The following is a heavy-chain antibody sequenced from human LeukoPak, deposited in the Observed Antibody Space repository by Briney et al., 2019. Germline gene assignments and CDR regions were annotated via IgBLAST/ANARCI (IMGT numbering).Heavy chain of an antibody. CDR1: GXTVSGNY. CDR3: ARGRKFFDY. V-gene: IGHV3-66*01. Sequence: PGGSLRLSCATSGXTVSGNYMNWVRQAPGKGLEWVSVIYSGDSTYYADSVKGRFTISRDNSKNTLYLQMNSLRAEDTAVYYCARGRKFFDYWGQGTLVTVSS. CDR2: IYSGDST. J-gene: IGHJ4*02.